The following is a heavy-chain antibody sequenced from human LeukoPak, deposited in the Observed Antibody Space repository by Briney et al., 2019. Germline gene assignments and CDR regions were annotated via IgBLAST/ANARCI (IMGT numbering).Heavy chain of an antibody. Sequence: GSLRLSCAASRFTFSNYEMNWVRQAPGKGLEWVSYISSSGSTLDYVDSVKGRFTISRDNAKNSLYLQMNSLRAEDTAVYYCAFRGNTYRVYWGQGTLVTVSS. CDR3: AFRGNTYRVY. CDR2: ISSSGSTL. CDR1: RFTFSNYE. V-gene: IGHV3-48*03. J-gene: IGHJ4*02. D-gene: IGHD5-18*01.